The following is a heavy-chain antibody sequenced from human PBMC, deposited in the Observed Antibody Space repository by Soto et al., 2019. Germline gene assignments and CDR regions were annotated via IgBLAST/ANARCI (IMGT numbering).Heavy chain of an antibody. CDR1: GGTFSSYA. Sequence: SVKFSCKASGGTFSSYAISWVRQAPGQGLEWMGGIIPIFGTANYAQKFQGRVTITADESTSTAYMELSSLRSEDTAVYYCARAARSTMVRAYSHWGQGTLVTVSS. CDR3: ARAARSTMVRAYSH. CDR2: IIPIFGTA. D-gene: IGHD3-10*01. V-gene: IGHV1-69*13. J-gene: IGHJ1*01.